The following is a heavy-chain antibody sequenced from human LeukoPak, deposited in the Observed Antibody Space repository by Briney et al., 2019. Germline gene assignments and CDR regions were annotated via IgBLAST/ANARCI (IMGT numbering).Heavy chain of an antibody. V-gene: IGHV1-69*05. D-gene: IGHD2-15*01. CDR1: GGTFSSSA. CDR3: AREGGGSSDHYMDV. CDR2: IIPIFGTA. J-gene: IGHJ6*03. Sequence: ASVKVSCKASGGTFSSSAISWVRQAPGQGLEWMGGIIPIFGTANYAQKFQGRVTITTDESTSTAYMELSSLRSEDTAVYYCAREGGGSSDHYMDVWGKGTTVTVSS.